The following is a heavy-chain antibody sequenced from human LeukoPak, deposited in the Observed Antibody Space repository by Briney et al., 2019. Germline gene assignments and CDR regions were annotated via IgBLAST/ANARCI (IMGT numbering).Heavy chain of an antibody. V-gene: IGHV3-30-3*01. CDR2: ISYDGSNK. CDR3: ARGQLIASLVTNDY. Sequence: GGSLRLSCAASGFTFSSYAMHWVRQAPGKGLEWVAVISYDGSNKFYADSVKGRFTISRDNSKDTMYLQMNSLRAEDTAVYYCARGQLIASLVTNDYWGQGTLVTVSS. J-gene: IGHJ4*02. D-gene: IGHD4-23*01. CDR1: GFTFSSYA.